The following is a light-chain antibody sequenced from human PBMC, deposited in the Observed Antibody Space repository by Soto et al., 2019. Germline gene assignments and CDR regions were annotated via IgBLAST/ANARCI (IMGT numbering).Light chain of an antibody. CDR2: LGS. V-gene: IGKV2-28*01. CDR1: QSLLHSNGYNY. Sequence: DIVMTQPPLSLLVSPTDPAPISCRSLQSLLHSNGYNYLDWYLQKPGQSPQLLIYLGSIRASGVPDRFSGSGSATDFTLKIGRVEAEDVGVYYCMQARQTLYTFGQGTTVDSK. J-gene: IGKJ2*01. CDR3: MQARQTLYT.